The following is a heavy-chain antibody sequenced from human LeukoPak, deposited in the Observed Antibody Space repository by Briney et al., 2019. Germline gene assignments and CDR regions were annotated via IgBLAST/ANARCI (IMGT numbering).Heavy chain of an antibody. CDR3: ARGRGYYYDSSGYYYFDY. CDR2: IYYSGST. D-gene: IGHD3-22*01. CDR1: GGSISSGGYY. V-gene: IGHV4-31*03. J-gene: IGHJ4*02. Sequence: PSETLSLTCTVSGGSISSGGYYWSWIRQHPGKGLEWIGYIYYSGSTYYNPSLKSRVTMSVDTSKNQFSLKLSSVTAADTAVYYCARGRGYYYDSSGYYYFDYWGQGTLVTVSS.